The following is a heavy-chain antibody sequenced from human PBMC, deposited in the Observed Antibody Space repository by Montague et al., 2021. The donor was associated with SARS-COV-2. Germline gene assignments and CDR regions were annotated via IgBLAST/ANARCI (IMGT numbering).Heavy chain of an antibody. J-gene: IGHJ5*02. Sequence: SETLSLTCTVSGGSVSSYYWSWIRQSPGKGLQWPGYIYYSGSTDYNPSLKSRVTMSVDTSKNQLSLRLNSVTTAGTAVYFCARAGGFYDYWSGYSSSAGFFDPWGQGILVTVSS. CDR1: GGSVSSYY. V-gene: IGHV4-59*02. CDR3: ARAGGFYDYWSGYSSSAGFFDP. D-gene: IGHD3-3*01. CDR2: IYYSGST.